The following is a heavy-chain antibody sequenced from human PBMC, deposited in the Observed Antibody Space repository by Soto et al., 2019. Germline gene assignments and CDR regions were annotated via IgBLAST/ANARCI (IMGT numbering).Heavy chain of an antibody. Sequence: LRLSCAASGFTFSIYSMNWVRQAPGKGLDCVSSISSSSSYIYYADSVKGRFTISRDNAKNSLYLQMNSLRAEDTAVYYCTTDSWDIVIAPYYFEYWGQGTMVTVSS. CDR1: GFTFSIYS. CDR3: TTDSWDIVIAPYYFEY. J-gene: IGHJ4*02. V-gene: IGHV3-21*01. CDR2: ISSSSSYI. D-gene: IGHD2-15*01.